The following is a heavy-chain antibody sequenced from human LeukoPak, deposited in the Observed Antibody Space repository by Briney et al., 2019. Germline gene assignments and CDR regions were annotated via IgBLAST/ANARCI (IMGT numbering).Heavy chain of an antibody. J-gene: IGHJ4*02. Sequence: PGGSLRLSCAASGFTFSSYSMNWVRQAPGKGLEWVSAISGSGGSTYYADSVKGRFTISRDNSKNTLYLQMNSLRAEDTAVYYCAKVVRPVLEWSYYFDYWGQGTLVTVSS. CDR2: ISGSGGST. CDR3: AKVVRPVLEWSYYFDY. V-gene: IGHV3-23*01. D-gene: IGHD3-3*01. CDR1: GFTFSSYS.